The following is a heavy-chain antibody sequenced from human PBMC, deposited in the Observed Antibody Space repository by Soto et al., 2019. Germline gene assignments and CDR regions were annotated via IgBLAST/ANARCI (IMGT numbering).Heavy chain of an antibody. CDR1: GFTFSSYA. CDR2: ISGSGGGT. D-gene: IGHD6-13*01. Sequence: GGSLRLSCAASGFTFSSYAMSWVRQAPGKGLEWVSAISGSGGGTYYADSVKGRFTISRDNSKNTLYLQMNSLRAEDTAVYYCARSTPNFYIAAAGPFDYWGQGTLVTVSS. CDR3: ARSTPNFYIAAAGPFDY. V-gene: IGHV3-23*01. J-gene: IGHJ4*02.